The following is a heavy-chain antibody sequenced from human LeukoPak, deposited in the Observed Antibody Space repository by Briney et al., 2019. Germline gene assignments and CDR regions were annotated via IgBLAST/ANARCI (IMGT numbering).Heavy chain of an antibody. CDR3: ASLYSSSWSGSFDY. D-gene: IGHD6-13*01. J-gene: IGHJ4*02. Sequence: KPSETLSLTCTVSGGSISSYYWGWIRQPPGKGLEWIGYIYYSGSTNYNPSLKSRVTISVDTSKNQFSLKLSSVTAADTAVYYCASLYSSSWSGSFDYWGQGTLVTVSS. CDR2: IYYSGST. V-gene: IGHV4-59*01. CDR1: GGSISSYY.